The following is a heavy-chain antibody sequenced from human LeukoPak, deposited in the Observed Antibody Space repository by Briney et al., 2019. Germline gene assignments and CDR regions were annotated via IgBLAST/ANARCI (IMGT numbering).Heavy chain of an antibody. V-gene: IGHV1-69*13. CDR3: ARETAVDYGGNSYDY. CDR1: GGTFSSYA. J-gene: IGHJ4*02. CDR2: IIPIFGTA. D-gene: IGHD4-23*01. Sequence: SVKVSCKASGGTFSSYAISWVRQAPGQGLERMGGIIPIFGTANYAQKFQGRVTITADESTSTAYMELSSLRSEDTAVYYCARETAVDYGGNSYDYWGQGTLVTVSS.